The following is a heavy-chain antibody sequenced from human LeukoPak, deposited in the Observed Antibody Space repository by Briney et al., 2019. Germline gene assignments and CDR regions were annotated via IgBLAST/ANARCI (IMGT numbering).Heavy chain of an antibody. CDR3: ARGNILSGYCFDF. D-gene: IGHD3-9*01. V-gene: IGHV4-34*01. J-gene: IGHJ4*02. CDR2: IHYTGAT. Sequence: NASETLSLTCALYGGSITGYYWSWIRQPPGKGLEWVGEIHYTGATSYNPSLKSRATISIDTSKNQVSLKLSSVTAADTAVYYCARGNILSGYCFDFWGQGALVTVSS. CDR1: GGSITGYY.